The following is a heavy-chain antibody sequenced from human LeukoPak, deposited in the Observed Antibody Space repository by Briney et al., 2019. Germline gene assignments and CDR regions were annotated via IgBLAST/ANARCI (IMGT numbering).Heavy chain of an antibody. D-gene: IGHD3-10*01. Sequence: GASVKVSCKASGYTFTSYGISWVRQAPGQGLEWMGWINAYNGNTNYAQKLQGRVTMTTDTSTSTAYMELRSLRSDDTAVYYCARVSGYLRSNWFDPWGQGTLVTVSS. CDR2: INAYNGNT. CDR3: ARVSGYLRSNWFDP. CDR1: GYTFTSYG. V-gene: IGHV1-18*01. J-gene: IGHJ5*02.